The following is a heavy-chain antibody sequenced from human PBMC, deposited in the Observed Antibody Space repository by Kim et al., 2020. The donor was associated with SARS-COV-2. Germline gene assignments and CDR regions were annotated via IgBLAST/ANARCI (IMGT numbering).Heavy chain of an antibody. D-gene: IGHD1-1*01. CDR3: ARDVAGTDYFDH. CDR1: GDPISSGGYY. V-gene: IGHV4-31*03. J-gene: IGHJ4*02. CDR2: IYSTGST. Sequence: SETLSLTCTVSGDPISSGGYYWSWIRQLPGKDLEWIGYIYSTGSTYYNPSLKSRVAISVDTSKNQFSLRLSSVTAADTALYYCARDVAGTDYFDHWGQGSLVTVSP.